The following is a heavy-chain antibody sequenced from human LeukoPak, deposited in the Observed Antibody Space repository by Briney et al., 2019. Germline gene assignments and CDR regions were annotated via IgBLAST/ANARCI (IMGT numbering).Heavy chain of an antibody. Sequence: ASVKVSCKASGYTFSSYGISWVRQAPGQGLEWMGWISAYNGNTNYAQIVQGRVTMTTDTSTSTAYMEVRSLRSDDTAMYYCARDAGDIVTIPAAISVPWGQGTLVTVSS. CDR1: GYTFSSYG. CDR3: ARDAGDIVTIPAAISVP. V-gene: IGHV1-18*01. CDR2: ISAYNGNT. D-gene: IGHD2-2*01. J-gene: IGHJ5*02.